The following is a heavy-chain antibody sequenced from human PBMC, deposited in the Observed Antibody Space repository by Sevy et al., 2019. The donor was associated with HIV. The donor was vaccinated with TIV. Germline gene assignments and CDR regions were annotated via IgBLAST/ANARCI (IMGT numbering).Heavy chain of an antibody. CDR3: ATRFGYCSGSSCYPPEYFHH. J-gene: IGHJ1*01. Sequence: SETLSLTCIVSGGSISSSSYYWGWIRQPPGKGLEWIGSIYYSGNTYYNPSLKSRVTISVDTSKKQFSLKLSSVTAADTAVYYCATRFGYCSGSSCYPPEYFHHWGQGTLVTVSS. CDR2: IYYSGNT. CDR1: GGSISSSSYY. V-gene: IGHV4-39*01. D-gene: IGHD2-15*01.